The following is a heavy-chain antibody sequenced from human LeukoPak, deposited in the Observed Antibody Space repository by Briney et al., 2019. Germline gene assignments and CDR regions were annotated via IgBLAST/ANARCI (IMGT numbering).Heavy chain of an antibody. Sequence: SQTLSLTCTVSGGSISSGVYYWSWIRQHPGKGLEWIGYIYYSGSTYYNPSLKSRVTISVDTSKNQFSLKLSSVTAADTAVYYCARAREWLRFFDYWGQGTLVTVSS. CDR2: IYYSGST. J-gene: IGHJ4*02. V-gene: IGHV4-31*03. CDR3: ARAREWLRFFDY. CDR1: GGSISSGVYY. D-gene: IGHD5-12*01.